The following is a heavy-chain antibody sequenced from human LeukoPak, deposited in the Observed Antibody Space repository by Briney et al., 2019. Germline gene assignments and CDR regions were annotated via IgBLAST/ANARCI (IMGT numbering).Heavy chain of an antibody. CDR3: AKDSCSSTSCYYMDV. J-gene: IGHJ6*03. V-gene: IGHV3-30*02. CDR2: LWYDGGHK. Sequence: PGGSLTLSCAASGFTFSTYGLRWVREAPGKGLEWVAVLWYDGGHKFYEDSVKGRFTISRDNSKNTLSLQMNSLRAEDTAVYYCAKDSCSSTSCYYMDVWGKGTTVIVSS. D-gene: IGHD2-2*01. CDR1: GFTFSTYG.